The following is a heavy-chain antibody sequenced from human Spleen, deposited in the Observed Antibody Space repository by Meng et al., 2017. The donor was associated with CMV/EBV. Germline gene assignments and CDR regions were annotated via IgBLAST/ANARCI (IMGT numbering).Heavy chain of an antibody. D-gene: IGHD2-21*01. Sequence: GESLKISCAASGFVFSTFGMHWVRQSPGKGLEWVAFIRFDGNNKTYADSVKGRFTTSRDNSKNRLYLQMNSLRAEDTAVYYCAKEYEAYCGGDCYSAVDYWGQGTLVTVSS. CDR1: GFVFSTFG. V-gene: IGHV3-30*02. J-gene: IGHJ4*02. CDR2: IRFDGNNK. CDR3: AKEYEAYCGGDCYSAVDY.